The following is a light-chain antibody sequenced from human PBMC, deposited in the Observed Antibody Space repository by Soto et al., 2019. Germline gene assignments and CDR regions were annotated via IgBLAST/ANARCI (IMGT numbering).Light chain of an antibody. J-gene: IGLJ1*01. V-gene: IGLV1-44*01. CDR1: TSNIGSNT. CDR3: AAWDGSLNGYV. Sequence: QFVLTQPPSASGTPGQRVTISCSGSTSNIGSNTVNWYQQLPGAAPKLLIYHNDRRPSGVPGRFSGSKSGTSASLAISGLQSADEADYYCAAWDGSLNGYVFGTGTKLTVL. CDR2: HND.